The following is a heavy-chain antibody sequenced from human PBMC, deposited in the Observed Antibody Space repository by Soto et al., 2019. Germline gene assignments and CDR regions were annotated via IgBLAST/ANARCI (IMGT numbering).Heavy chain of an antibody. CDR2: IYYSGST. CDR3: ARGIEGWYQGRYYYGMDV. D-gene: IGHD6-19*01. Sequence: QVQLQESGPGLVKPSETLSLTCTVSGGSVSSGSYYWSWIRQPPGKGLEWIGYIYYSGSTNYNPSLTRRVTISGDTSKNQFSLKLSSVTAADTAVYYCARGIEGWYQGRYYYGMDVWGQGTTVTVSS. CDR1: GGSVSSGSYY. V-gene: IGHV4-61*01. J-gene: IGHJ6*02.